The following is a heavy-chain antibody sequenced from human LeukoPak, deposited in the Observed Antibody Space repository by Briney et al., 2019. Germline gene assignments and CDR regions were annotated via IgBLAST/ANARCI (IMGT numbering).Heavy chain of an antibody. CDR2: INHSGST. J-gene: IGHJ4*02. D-gene: IGHD1-26*01. CDR1: GVSFSGYY. Sequence: SETLSLTCAVYGVSFSGYYWSWIRQPPGKGLEWIGEINHSGSTNYNPSLKSRVTISVDTSKNQFSLRLNSVTAADTAMYYCAKSGGYGLIDYWGQGTLVTVSS. CDR3: AKSGGYGLIDY. V-gene: IGHV4-34*01.